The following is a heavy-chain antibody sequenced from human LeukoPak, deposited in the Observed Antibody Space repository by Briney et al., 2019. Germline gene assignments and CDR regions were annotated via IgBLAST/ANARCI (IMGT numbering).Heavy chain of an antibody. CDR2: IIPIFGTA. Sequence: ASVKVSCKASGGTFSSYAISWVRQAPGQGLEWMGGIIPIFGTANYAQKFQGRVTITADESTSTAYMELSSLRSEDTAVYYCAGDIAVAATGYYYYYGMDVWGQGTTVTVSS. J-gene: IGHJ6*02. V-gene: IGHV1-69*13. CDR3: AGDIAVAATGYYYYYGMDV. CDR1: GGTFSSYA. D-gene: IGHD6-19*01.